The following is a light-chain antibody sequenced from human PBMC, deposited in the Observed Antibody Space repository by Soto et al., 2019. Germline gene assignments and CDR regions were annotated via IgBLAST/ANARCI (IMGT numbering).Light chain of an antibody. CDR2: KAS. V-gene: IGKV1-5*03. Sequence: DIQMTQSPSTLSASVGDRVTITCRASQSISSWLAWYQQKPGKAHKLLIYKASSLESGVPSRFSGSGSGTEFTLTISSLQPDDVATYYCQQYNSYSWTFGQGTKVEIK. CDR1: QSISSW. CDR3: QQYNSYSWT. J-gene: IGKJ1*01.